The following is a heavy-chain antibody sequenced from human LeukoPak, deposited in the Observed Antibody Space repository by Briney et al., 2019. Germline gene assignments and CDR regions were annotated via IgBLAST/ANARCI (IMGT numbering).Heavy chain of an antibody. CDR2: IHYSGSP. CDR1: GGSISIYY. J-gene: IGHJ4*02. CDR3: AGGSTMIRGAADY. Sequence: SETLSLTCTVSGGSISIYYWSWIRQPPGKGLEWIGYIHYSGSPNYNPSLKSRVTISVDTSKNQFSLKLSSVTAADTAVYFCAGGSTMIRGAADYWGQGTLVTVSS. V-gene: IGHV4-59*01. D-gene: IGHD3-10*01.